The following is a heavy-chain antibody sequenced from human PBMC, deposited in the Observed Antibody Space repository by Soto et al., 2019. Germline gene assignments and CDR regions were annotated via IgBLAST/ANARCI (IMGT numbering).Heavy chain of an antibody. Sequence: QITLKESGPTLVKPTQTLTLTCTFSGFSLSTSGVGVAWIRQPPGKALEWLARIYWDDDKRYSPSLKNRLTISQDTSKNQVVLTMHDLDHVDTATHYCAHSGYYYGSGSYPLFDCWGQGTLVTVSS. V-gene: IGHV2-5*02. CDR3: AHSGYYYGSGSYPLFDC. J-gene: IGHJ4*02. CDR1: GFSLSTSGVG. CDR2: IYWDDDK. D-gene: IGHD3-10*01.